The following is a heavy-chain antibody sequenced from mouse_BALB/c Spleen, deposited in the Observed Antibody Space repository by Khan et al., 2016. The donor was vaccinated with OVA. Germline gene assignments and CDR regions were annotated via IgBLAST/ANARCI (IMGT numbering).Heavy chain of an antibody. J-gene: IGHJ3*01. D-gene: IGHD2-1*01. V-gene: IGHV2-9*02. CDR3: ATLYGKEPY. CDR1: GFSLINYG. Sequence: QVQLKVSGPGLVAPSQSLSLTCTVSGFSLINYGVHCLRQPPGKGLEWLGVIWAGGITNYNSALMSRLSISKDNSKGQVFLKMISLQTDDTAMYYCATLYGKEPYWGQGTVVTVSA. CDR2: IWAGGIT.